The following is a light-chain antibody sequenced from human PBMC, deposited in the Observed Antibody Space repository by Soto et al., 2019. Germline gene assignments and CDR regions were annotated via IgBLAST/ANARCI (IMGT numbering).Light chain of an antibody. CDR2: AAS. Sequence: DIQMTQSPSSLSASVGDRVTITCRASQGIDTYLNWYQQKPGKAPKLLIYAASSLQSGVPSRFSGSGSETDFTLTISSLQPEDFETYSCQQSYSNTWTFGQGTKVEIK. CDR3: QQSYSNTWT. J-gene: IGKJ1*01. CDR1: QGIDTY. V-gene: IGKV1-39*01.